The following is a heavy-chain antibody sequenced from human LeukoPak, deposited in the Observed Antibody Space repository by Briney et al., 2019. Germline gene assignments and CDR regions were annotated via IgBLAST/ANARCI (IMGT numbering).Heavy chain of an antibody. Sequence: KASETLSLTCAVYGGPFSGYYWSWIRQPPGKGLEWIGEINHSGSTNYNPSLKSRVTISVDTSKNQFSLKLGSVTAADTAVYYCARTGRVPYYYYGMDVWGQGTTVTVSS. V-gene: IGHV4-34*01. CDR3: ARTGRVPYYYYGMDV. CDR2: INHSGST. CDR1: GGPFSGYY. J-gene: IGHJ6*02. D-gene: IGHD1-14*01.